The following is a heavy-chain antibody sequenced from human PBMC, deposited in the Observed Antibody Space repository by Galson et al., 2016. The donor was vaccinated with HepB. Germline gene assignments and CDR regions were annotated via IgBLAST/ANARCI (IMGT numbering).Heavy chain of an antibody. CDR2: ISYDGRKI. D-gene: IGHD3-3*01. Sequence: SLRLSCAASGFTFRNYAIHWVRQAPGKGLEWVALISYDGRKIFSADSVKGRFTISRDNSKNTLYLQMNSLRVEDTAVYYCARDSTYYDAWSGYYNLPQNGMDVWGKGTRVTVSS. CDR1: GFTFRNYA. J-gene: IGHJ6*04. V-gene: IGHV3-30*04. CDR3: ARDSTYYDAWSGYYNLPQNGMDV.